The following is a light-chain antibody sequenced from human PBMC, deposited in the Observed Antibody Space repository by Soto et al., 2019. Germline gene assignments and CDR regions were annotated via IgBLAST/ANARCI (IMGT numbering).Light chain of an antibody. CDR3: LQYNTFART. J-gene: IGKJ1*01. CDR1: QSISTW. V-gene: IGKV1-5*03. CDR2: KAS. Sequence: DIQMTQSPSTLSASVGDRVTITCRASQSISTWLAWYQQKPGKTPKVLIYKASTLASGVPTRFSGSGSGTEFTLTISSLQPDDFAIYYCLQYNTFARTFGQGTRVEIK.